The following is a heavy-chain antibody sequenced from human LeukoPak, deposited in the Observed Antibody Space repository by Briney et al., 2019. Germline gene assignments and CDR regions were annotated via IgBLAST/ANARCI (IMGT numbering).Heavy chain of an antibody. J-gene: IGHJ4*02. V-gene: IGHV3-53*01. D-gene: IGHD3-10*01. CDR1: GFIVNNNY. CDR3: ASGRRVGGYFDY. CDR2: FYSDGTT. Sequence: GGSLRLSCVVSGFIVNNNYINWVRQAPGKGLEWVSVFYSDGTTYHADSVKGRFTISRDNSQNTVFLQMNSLRAEDTAVYYCASGRRVGGYFDYWGQGTLVTVSS.